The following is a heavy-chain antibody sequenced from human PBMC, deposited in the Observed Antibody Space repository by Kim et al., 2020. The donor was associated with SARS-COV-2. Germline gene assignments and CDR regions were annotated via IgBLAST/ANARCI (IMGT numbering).Heavy chain of an antibody. J-gene: IGHJ4*02. CDR1: GYTFTTYA. CDR2: INTNTGNP. D-gene: IGHD3-10*01. Sequence: ASVKVSCKASGYTFTTYAMCWLRQAPGQGLEWMGGINTNTGNPTYVQGFTGRFVFSVDTSVSTTYLEINSLKVEDTAVYYCARDDYGSGSYPLRHWGQGPLVTVSS. CDR3: ARDDYGSGSYPLRH. V-gene: IGHV7-4-1*02.